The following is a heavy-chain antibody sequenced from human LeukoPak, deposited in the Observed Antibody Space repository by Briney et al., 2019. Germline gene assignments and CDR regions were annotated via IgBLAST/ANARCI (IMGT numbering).Heavy chain of an antibody. J-gene: IGHJ4*02. CDR1: GFTVSANY. V-gene: IGHV3-53*01. Sequence: GGSLRLSCAASGFTVSANYMSWVRQAPGKGLEWVSSIYSGGGTHYADSVKGRFSIYRDNSKNTLYLQMNSLRPEDTAVYYCARMKAVTMIRGVPGHYDHWGQGTRVAVSS. D-gene: IGHD3-10*01. CDR3: ARMKAVTMIRGVPGHYDH. CDR2: IYSGGGT.